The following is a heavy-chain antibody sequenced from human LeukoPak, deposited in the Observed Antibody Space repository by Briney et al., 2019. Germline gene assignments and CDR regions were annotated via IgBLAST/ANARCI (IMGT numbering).Heavy chain of an antibody. V-gene: IGHV1-18*01. Sequence: GASVKVSCKASGYTFTSYGISWVRQAPGQGLEWMGWISAYNGNTNYAQKLQGRVTMTTDTSTSTAYMELRSLRSDDTAVYYCAQVVPAAIEDGGWFDPWGQGTLVTVSS. CDR3: AQVVPAAIEDGGWFDP. J-gene: IGHJ5*02. CDR1: GYTFTSYG. D-gene: IGHD2-2*01. CDR2: ISAYNGNT.